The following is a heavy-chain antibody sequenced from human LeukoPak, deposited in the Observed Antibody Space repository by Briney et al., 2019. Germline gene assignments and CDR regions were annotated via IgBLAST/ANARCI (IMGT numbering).Heavy chain of an antibody. J-gene: IGHJ4*02. CDR2: LHFGGST. Sequence: SETLSLTCTVSDGAITGYYWGWLRQPPGKGLDWIGHLHFGGSTNFNPSLTSRVTISVETSKNHCSLRLSSVTAADTAVYYCARGYSTSWTYYFDYWGQGALVTVSS. CDR3: ARGYSTSWTYYFDY. V-gene: IGHV4-59*01. CDR1: DGAITGYY. D-gene: IGHD6-13*01.